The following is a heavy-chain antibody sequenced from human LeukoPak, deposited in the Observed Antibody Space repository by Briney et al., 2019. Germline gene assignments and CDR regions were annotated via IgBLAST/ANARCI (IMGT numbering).Heavy chain of an antibody. CDR1: GGSFSGYY. Sequence: PSETLSLTCAVYGGSFSGYYWSWIRQPPGKGLEWIGEINHSGSTNYNPSLKSRVTISVDTSKNQFSLKLSSVTAADTAVYYCARELLWFGEPGPLSWYYMDVWGKGTTVTVSS. CDR3: ARELLWFGEPGPLSWYYMDV. D-gene: IGHD3-10*01. CDR2: INHSGST. J-gene: IGHJ6*03. V-gene: IGHV4-34*01.